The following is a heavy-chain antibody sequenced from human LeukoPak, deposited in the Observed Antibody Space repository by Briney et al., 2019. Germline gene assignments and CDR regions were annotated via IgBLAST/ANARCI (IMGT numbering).Heavy chain of an antibody. CDR2: ISGSGGSR. CDR1: GFTFSDYA. Sequence: PGGSLRLSCAASGFTFSDYATGWVRQAPGKGLEWVSGISGSGGSRYADSVKGRFTISRDNSKNTLYLQMNSLRAEDTAVYYCSKTSKYTTSPIDNWGQGTLVTVSS. D-gene: IGHD6-6*01. CDR3: SKTSKYTTSPIDN. J-gene: IGHJ4*02. V-gene: IGHV3-23*01.